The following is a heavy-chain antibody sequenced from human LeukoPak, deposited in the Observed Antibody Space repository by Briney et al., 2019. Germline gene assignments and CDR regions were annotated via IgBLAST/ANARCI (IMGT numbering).Heavy chain of an antibody. D-gene: IGHD6-13*01. J-gene: IGHJ4*02. CDR2: INPNSGGT. CDR3: ASRRPYSSSSFDY. Sequence: EASVKASCKASGYTFTGYYMHWVRQAPGQGLEWMGWINPNSGGTNYAQKFQGRVTMTRDTSISTAYMELSRLRCDDTAVYYCASRRPYSSSSFDYWGQGTLVTVSS. CDR1: GYTFTGYY. V-gene: IGHV1-2*02.